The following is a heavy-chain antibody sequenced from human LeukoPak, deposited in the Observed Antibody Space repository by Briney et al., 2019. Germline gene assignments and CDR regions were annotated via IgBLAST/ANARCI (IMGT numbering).Heavy chain of an antibody. CDR2: IYTSGST. J-gene: IGHJ4*02. CDR1: GGSISSGSYY. CDR3: AGNYYGSGSYYSEDRY. D-gene: IGHD3-10*01. Sequence: TSETLSLTCTVSGGSISSGSYYWSWIRQPAGKGLEWIGRIYTSGSTNYNPSLKSRVTISVDTSKNQFSLKLSSVTAADTAVYYCAGNYYGSGSYYSEDRYWGQGTLVTVSS. V-gene: IGHV4-61*02.